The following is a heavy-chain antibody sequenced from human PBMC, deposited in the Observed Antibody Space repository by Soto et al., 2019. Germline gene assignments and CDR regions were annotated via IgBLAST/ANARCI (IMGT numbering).Heavy chain of an antibody. CDR2: ISSSSSTI. D-gene: IGHD3-3*01. J-gene: IGHJ4*02. Sequence: EVQLVESGGGLVQPGGSLRLSCAASGFTFSSYSMNWVRQAPGKGLEWVSYISSSSSTIYYADSVKGRFTISRDNAKNSLYLQMNSLRAEDTAVYYCARDHDFWSGNEAGRFDYWGQGTLVTVSS. V-gene: IGHV3-48*01. CDR3: ARDHDFWSGNEAGRFDY. CDR1: GFTFSSYS.